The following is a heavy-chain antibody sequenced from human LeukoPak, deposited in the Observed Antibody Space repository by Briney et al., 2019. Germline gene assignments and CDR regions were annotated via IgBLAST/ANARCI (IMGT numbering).Heavy chain of an antibody. CDR1: GFTFSSYN. V-gene: IGHV3-48*04. D-gene: IGHD5-24*01. CDR3: AKEGRSLQTY. J-gene: IGHJ4*02. CDR2: IRSSSSSI. Sequence: GGSLRLSCAASGFTFSSYNMNWVRQAPGKGLEWVSYIRSSSSSIYYADSVKGRFTISRDNAKNSLYLQMNSLRVEDTAVYYCAKEGRSLQTYWGQGTLVTVSS.